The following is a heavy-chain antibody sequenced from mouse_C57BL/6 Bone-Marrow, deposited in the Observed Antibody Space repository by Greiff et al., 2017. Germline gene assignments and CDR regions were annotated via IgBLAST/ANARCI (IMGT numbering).Heavy chain of an antibody. CDR3: ALDYDYNWDFDV. D-gene: IGHD2-4*01. CDR1: GFTFSDYG. CDR2: ISSGSSTI. J-gene: IGHJ1*03. V-gene: IGHV5-17*01. Sequence: EVHLVESGGGLVKPGGSLKLSCAASGFTFSDYGMHWVRQAPEQGLEWVAYISSGSSTIYYADTVKGRFTISRDNAKHTRFLQRTSLRAEDTAMYYCALDYDYNWDFDVWGTGTTVTVSS.